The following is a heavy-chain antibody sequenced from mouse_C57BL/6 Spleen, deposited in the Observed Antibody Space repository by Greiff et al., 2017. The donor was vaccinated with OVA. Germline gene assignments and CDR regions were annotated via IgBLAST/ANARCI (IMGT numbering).Heavy chain of an antibody. J-gene: IGHJ2*01. V-gene: IGHV7-1*01. CDR1: GFTFSDFY. Sequence: EVKLVESGGGLVQSGRSLRLSCATSGFTFSDFYMEWVRQAPGKGLEWIAASRNKANDYTTEYSASVKGRCIVSRDTSQSILYLQMNALRAEDTAIYYCARDAWEGGFDYWGQGTTLTVSS. D-gene: IGHD4-1*01. CDR3: ARDAWEGGFDY. CDR2: SRNKANDYTT.